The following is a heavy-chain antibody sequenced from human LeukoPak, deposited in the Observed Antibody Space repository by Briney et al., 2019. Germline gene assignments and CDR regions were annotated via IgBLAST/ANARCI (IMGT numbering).Heavy chain of an antibody. CDR2: ISGDGGST. CDR1: GLTFDDYA. D-gene: IGHD3-16*01. CDR3: AKESGKFDD. V-gene: IGHV3-43*02. Sequence: GGSLRLSCVASGLTFDDYAMHWVRQAPGKGLEWVSLISGDGGSTFYADSVKGRFSISRDNSKNSLYLQMNSLRTEDTAMYYCAKESGKFDDWGQGTLVAVSS. J-gene: IGHJ4*02.